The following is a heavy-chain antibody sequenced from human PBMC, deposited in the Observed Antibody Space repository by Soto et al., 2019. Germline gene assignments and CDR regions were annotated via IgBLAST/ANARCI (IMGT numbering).Heavy chain of an antibody. D-gene: IGHD6-19*01. Sequence: PSETLSLTCTVSGGSISSSSYYWGWIRQPPGKGLEWIGSIYYSGSTYYNPSLKSRVTISVDTSKNQFSLKLSSVTAADTAVYYCASRPRLAVAGTHDYWGQGTLVTVSS. V-gene: IGHV4-39*01. J-gene: IGHJ4*02. CDR2: IYYSGST. CDR1: GGSISSSSYY. CDR3: ASRPRLAVAGTHDY.